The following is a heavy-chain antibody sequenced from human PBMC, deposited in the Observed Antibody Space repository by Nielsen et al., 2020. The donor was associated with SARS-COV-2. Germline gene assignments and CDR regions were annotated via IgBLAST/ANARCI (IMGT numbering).Heavy chain of an antibody. V-gene: IGHV3-9*01. CDR2: ISWNSYTI. Sequence: SLKISCAASGFTFDDYAMHWVRHVPGTGLEWVSGISWNSYTIVYAASVKGRFTISRDNAKNYVYLQMGSLRPEDTALYYCTKSVAVSGADFFGLDVWGPGTTVTVSS. D-gene: IGHD2-15*01. CDR1: GFTFDDYA. CDR3: TKSVAVSGADFFGLDV. J-gene: IGHJ6*02.